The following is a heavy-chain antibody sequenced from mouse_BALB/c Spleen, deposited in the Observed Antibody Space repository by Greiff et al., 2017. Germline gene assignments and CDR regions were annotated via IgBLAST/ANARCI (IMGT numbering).Heavy chain of an antibody. V-gene: IGHV1-18*01. J-gene: IGHJ1*01. CDR2: INPNNGGT. Sequence: VQLQQSGPELVKPGASVKISCKTSGYTFTEYTMHWVKQSHGKRLEWIGGINPNNGGTSYNQKFKGKATLTVDKSSSTAYMELRSLTSEDSAVYYCARGGFYYGSSYPLYFDVWGAGTTVTVSS. D-gene: IGHD1-1*01. CDR3: ARGGFYYGSSYPLYFDV. CDR1: GYTFTEYT.